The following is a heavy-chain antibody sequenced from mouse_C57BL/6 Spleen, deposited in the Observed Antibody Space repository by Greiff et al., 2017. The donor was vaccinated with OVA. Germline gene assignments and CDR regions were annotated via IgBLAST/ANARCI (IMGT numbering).Heavy chain of an antibody. J-gene: IGHJ3*01. CDR3: ASYYYGSSPWFAY. V-gene: IGHV3-6*01. CDR1: GYSITSGYY. CDR2: IRYDGSN. D-gene: IGHD1-1*01. Sequence: EVHLVESGPGLVKPSQSLSLTCSVTGYSITSGYYWNWIRQFPGNKLEWMGYIRYDGSNNYNPSLKNRISITRDTSKNQFFLKLNSVTTEDTATYYCASYYYGSSPWFAYWGQGTLVTVSA.